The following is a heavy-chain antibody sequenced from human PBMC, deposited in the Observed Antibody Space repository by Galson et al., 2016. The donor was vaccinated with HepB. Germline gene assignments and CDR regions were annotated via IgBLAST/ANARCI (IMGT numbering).Heavy chain of an antibody. CDR2: IWNDGNNK. CDR3: VKDLGGEGWLQAGRITYYGMDV. CDR1: GFTFRNYG. Sequence: SLRLSCAASGFTFRNYGTHWVRQAPGKGLEWVAAIWNDGNNKYSADSVKGRFTISRDNSKNTLYLQMNSLRVEDTAVYFCVKDLGGEGWLQAGRITYYGMDVWGQGTTVTVSS. J-gene: IGHJ6*02. D-gene: IGHD5-24*01. V-gene: IGHV3-33*06.